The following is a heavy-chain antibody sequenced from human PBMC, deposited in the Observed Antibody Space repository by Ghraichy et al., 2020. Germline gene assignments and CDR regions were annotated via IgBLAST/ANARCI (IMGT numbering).Heavy chain of an antibody. CDR1: GFTFSSYS. CDR2: ISSSSSYI. J-gene: IGHJ4*02. D-gene: IGHD6-13*01. CDR3: ARGIAAAGIDY. V-gene: IGHV3-21*01. Sequence: GGSLRLSCAASGFTFSSYSMNWVRQAPGKGLEWVSSISSSSSYIYYADSVKGRFTISRDNAKNSLYLQMNRLRAEDTAVYYCARGIAAAGIDYWGQGTLVTVSS.